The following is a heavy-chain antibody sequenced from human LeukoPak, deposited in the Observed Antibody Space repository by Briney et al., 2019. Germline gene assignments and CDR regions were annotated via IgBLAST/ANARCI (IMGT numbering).Heavy chain of an antibody. CDR3: ARRKRYGGNEYGIFDY. Sequence: ASVKVSCKASGYTFTSYYMHWVRQAPGQGLEWMGIINPSGGSTSYAQKFQGRVTMTRDTSTSTVYMELSSLRSEDTAVYYCARRKRYGGNEYGIFDYWGQGTLVTVSS. CDR2: INPSGGST. J-gene: IGHJ4*02. CDR1: GYTFTSYY. D-gene: IGHD4-23*01. V-gene: IGHV1-46*01.